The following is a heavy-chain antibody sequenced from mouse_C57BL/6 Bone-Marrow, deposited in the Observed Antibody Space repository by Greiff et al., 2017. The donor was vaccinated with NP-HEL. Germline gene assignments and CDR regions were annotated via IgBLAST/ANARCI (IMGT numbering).Heavy chain of an antibody. V-gene: IGHV1-81*01. D-gene: IGHD2-2*01. CDR1: GYTFTSSG. CDR3: ARWGGWLRRGKYY. Sequence: QVQLHQSGAELARPGSSVKLSCKASGYTFTSSGISCVKQRTGQGLEWIGEIYPRIGNTYYNEKFKGKATLTADKYSSTAYMEIRRLTSEDSAVYVCARWGGWLRRGKYYWGQGTTLTVSS. CDR2: IYPRIGNT. J-gene: IGHJ2*01.